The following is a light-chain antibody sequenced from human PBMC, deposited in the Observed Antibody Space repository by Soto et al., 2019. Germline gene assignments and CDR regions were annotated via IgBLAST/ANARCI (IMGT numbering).Light chain of an antibody. CDR3: QQYYDAPKI. V-gene: IGKV4-1*01. Sequence: DIGMTQSPDSLAVSLGERATINCKSSQSVLYSSNNKNYLAWYQQKPGQPPKLLIYWASTRESGVPDRFSGIGSGTSFTLTISSLQAEDVAVYYFQQYYDAPKIFGQVTKVELQ. CDR1: QSVLYSSNNKNY. CDR2: WAS. J-gene: IGKJ1*01.